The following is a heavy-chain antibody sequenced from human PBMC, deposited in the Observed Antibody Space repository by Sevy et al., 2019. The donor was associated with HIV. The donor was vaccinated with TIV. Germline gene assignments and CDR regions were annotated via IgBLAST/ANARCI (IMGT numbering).Heavy chain of an antibody. CDR3: ATRFDTGLTGYSDAFDI. CDR1: EYTLSELS. J-gene: IGHJ3*02. CDR2: FDPEDDET. D-gene: IGHD3-9*01. V-gene: IGHV1-24*01. Sequence: ASVKVSCKVAEYTLSELSMHWVRQAPGKGLEWMGGFDPEDDETIYAQNFQGRVTMTEDTSTDTAYLELSSLGSEDTAVYYCATRFDTGLTGYSDAFDIWGQGTMVTVSS.